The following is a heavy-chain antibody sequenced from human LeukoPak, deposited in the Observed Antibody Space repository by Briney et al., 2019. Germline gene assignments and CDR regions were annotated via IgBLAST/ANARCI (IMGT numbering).Heavy chain of an antibody. CDR3: ARDCGFSGSCLCWFDP. CDR2: ISAYNGNT. CDR1: GYTFTSYG. D-gene: IGHD1-26*01. Sequence: ASVKVSCKASGYTFTSYGISWVRQAPGQGLEWTGWISAYNGNTNYAQKLQGRVTMTTDTSTSTAYMELRSLRSDDTAVYYCARDCGFSGSCLCWFDPWGQGTLVTVSS. V-gene: IGHV1-18*01. J-gene: IGHJ5*02.